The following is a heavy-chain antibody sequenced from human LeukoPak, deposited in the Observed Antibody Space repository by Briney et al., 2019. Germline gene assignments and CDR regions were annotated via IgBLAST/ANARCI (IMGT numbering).Heavy chain of an antibody. CDR2: IYPIDSDT. D-gene: IGHD2-21*02. CDR1: GYSFTSYW. CDR3: ARFRLVVTAIPYGMDV. J-gene: IGHJ6*02. V-gene: IGHV5-51*01. Sequence: GESLKISCKGSGYSFTSYWIGWVRQMPGKGLEWMGIIYPIDSDTRYSPSYQGQVTISADKSISTAYLQWSSLKASDTAMYYCARFRLVVTAIPYGMDVWGQGTTVTVSS.